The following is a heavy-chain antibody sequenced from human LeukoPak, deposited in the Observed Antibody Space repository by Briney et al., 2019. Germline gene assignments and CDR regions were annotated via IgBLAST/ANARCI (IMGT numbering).Heavy chain of an antibody. Sequence: PGASLRLSCAASGFTFSSYAMSWVRQAPGKGLEWVSAISGSGGSTYYADSVKGRFTISRDNSKNTLYLQMNSLRAEDTAVYYCGKCPWELRGGGFDYWGQGTLVTVSS. CDR3: GKCPWELRGGGFDY. V-gene: IGHV3-23*01. D-gene: IGHD1-26*01. CDR2: ISGSGGST. CDR1: GFTFSSYA. J-gene: IGHJ4*02.